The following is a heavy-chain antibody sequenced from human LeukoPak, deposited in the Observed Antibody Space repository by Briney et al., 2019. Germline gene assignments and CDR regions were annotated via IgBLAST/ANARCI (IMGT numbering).Heavy chain of an antibody. D-gene: IGHD3-10*01. J-gene: IGHJ6*02. Sequence: PGGSLRLSCAAPGFTFSSYEMNWVRQAPGKGLEWGSYISISGCTIFYAYSVKGPFTISRDNAKNSLYLQMNSLRAEDTAVYYCAREGFGDQRGYYYYGMDVWGQGTTVTVSS. V-gene: IGHV3-48*03. CDR3: AREGFGDQRGYYYYGMDV. CDR2: ISISGCTI. CDR1: GFTFSSYE.